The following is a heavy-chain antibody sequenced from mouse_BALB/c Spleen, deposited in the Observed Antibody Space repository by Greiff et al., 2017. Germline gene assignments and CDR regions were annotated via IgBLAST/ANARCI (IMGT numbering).Heavy chain of an antibody. CDR2: ISDGGSYT. CDR3: ARARDYAMDY. J-gene: IGHJ4*01. CDR1: GFTFSDYY. Sequence: EVQLQESGGGLVKPGGSLKLSCAASGFTFSDYYMYWVRQTPEKRLEWVATISDGGSYTYYPDSVKGRFTVSRDNAKNNLYLQMSSLKSEDTAMYYCARARDYAMDYWGQGTSVTVSS. V-gene: IGHV5-4*02.